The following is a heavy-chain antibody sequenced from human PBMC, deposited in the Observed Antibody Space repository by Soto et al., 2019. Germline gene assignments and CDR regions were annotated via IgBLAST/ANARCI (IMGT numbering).Heavy chain of an antibody. CDR3: ARVPRNPYVRSLTYYGMDV. Sequence: QVQLVQSGAEVKKPGSSVNVSCKASGGTFSSYAISWVRQAPGQGLEWMGGIIPIFGTANYAQKFHGRVTITADESTSTAYMELSSLRSEDTAVYYCARVPRNPYVRSLTYYGMDVWGQGTTVTVSS. CDR2: IIPIFGTA. D-gene: IGHD3-10*02. CDR1: GGTFSSYA. V-gene: IGHV1-69*01. J-gene: IGHJ6*02.